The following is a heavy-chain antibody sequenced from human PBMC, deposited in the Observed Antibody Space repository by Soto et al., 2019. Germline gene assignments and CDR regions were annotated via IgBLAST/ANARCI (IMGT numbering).Heavy chain of an antibody. CDR1: GYSFTSYW. Sequence: GETLKISCRGSGYSFTSYWISWVRQMPGKGMEWMGRIDPRDSYTNYSASFQGNVTITADKSISTAYLQWSSLKASDTAMYYCATTDDSRYCSPGHYRGMDVWGQGTTVTVAS. D-gene: IGHD6-13*01. J-gene: IGHJ6*02. CDR2: IDPRDSYT. CDR3: ATTDDSRYCSPGHYRGMDV. V-gene: IGHV5-10-1*01.